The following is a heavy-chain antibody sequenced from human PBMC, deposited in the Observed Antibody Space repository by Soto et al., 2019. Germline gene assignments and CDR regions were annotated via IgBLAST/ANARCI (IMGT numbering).Heavy chain of an antibody. CDR1: GFTFSSYG. CDR3: ARDHSSRVRGAEYAFDF. J-gene: IGHJ3*01. Sequence: GGSLRLSCAASGFTFSSYGMHWVRQVPGKGLEWVAVIWYGGSNKYYADSVKGRFTISRDNSKNTLYLQMNSLRAEDTAVYYCARDHSSRVRGAEYAFDFWGQGTMVTVSS. CDR2: IWYGGSNK. D-gene: IGHD3-10*01. V-gene: IGHV3-33*01.